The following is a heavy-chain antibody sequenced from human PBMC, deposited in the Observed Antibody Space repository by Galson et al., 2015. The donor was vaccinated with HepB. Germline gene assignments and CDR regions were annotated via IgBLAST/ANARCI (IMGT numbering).Heavy chain of an antibody. Sequence: SLRLSCAASGFTFDDYAMHWVRQAPGKGLEWVSLISWDGGSTYYADSVKGRFTISRDNSKNSLYLQMNSLRAEDTALYYCAKVKSSSWPYYFDYWGQGTLVTVSS. D-gene: IGHD6-13*01. CDR1: GFTFDDYA. J-gene: IGHJ4*02. CDR2: ISWDGGST. CDR3: AKVKSSSWPYYFDY. V-gene: IGHV3-43D*03.